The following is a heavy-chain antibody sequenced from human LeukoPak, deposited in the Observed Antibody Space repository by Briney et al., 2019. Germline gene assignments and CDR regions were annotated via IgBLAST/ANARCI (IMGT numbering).Heavy chain of an antibody. Sequence: GGSLRLSCAASGFTFSDYYMSWIRQAPGKGLEWVSYIGSHGRTIYYADSVKGRFTISRDNAKNSLYLQMNSLRAEDTAVYYCARGYFYDNRADPHTPHWGQGTLVTVSS. V-gene: IGHV3-11*01. D-gene: IGHD3-22*01. CDR1: GFTFSDYY. CDR2: IGSHGRTI. J-gene: IGHJ4*02. CDR3: ARGYFYDNRADPHTPH.